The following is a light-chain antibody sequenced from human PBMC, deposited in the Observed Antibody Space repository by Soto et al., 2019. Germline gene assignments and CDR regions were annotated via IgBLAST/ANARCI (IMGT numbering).Light chain of an antibody. CDR1: QSVSSSY. J-gene: IGKJ3*01. V-gene: IGKV3-20*01. Sequence: EIVLTQSPGTLSLSPGERATLSCRASQSVSSSYLAWYQQKPGQAPGLLIYGASSRATGIPDRFSGSGSGTHVTLTISRVEPEDFAVYYCQQYGSSPLTFGPGTKVDIK. CDR3: QQYGSSPLT. CDR2: GAS.